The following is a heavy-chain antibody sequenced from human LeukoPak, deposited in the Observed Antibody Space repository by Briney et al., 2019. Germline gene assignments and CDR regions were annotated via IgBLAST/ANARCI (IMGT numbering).Heavy chain of an antibody. V-gene: IGHV4-34*01. J-gene: IGHJ5*02. CDR2: INHSGST. D-gene: IGHD3-9*01. CDR3: ARRGVRYFDWLLAPNWFDP. Sequence: SETLSLTCAVYGGSFSGYYWSWIRQPPGKGLEWIGEINHSGSTNYNSSLKSRVTISVDTSKNQFSLKLSSVTAADTAVYYCARRGVRYFDWLLAPNWFDPWGQGTLVTVSS. CDR1: GGSFSGYY.